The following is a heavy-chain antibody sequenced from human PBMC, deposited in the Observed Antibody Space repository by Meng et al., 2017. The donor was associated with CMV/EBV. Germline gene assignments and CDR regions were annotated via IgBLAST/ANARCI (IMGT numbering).Heavy chain of an antibody. CDR1: GYTFTSYG. CDR3: ARDRGTQTNHATYYDFWSGYYIWADYYYGMDV. J-gene: IGHJ6*02. D-gene: IGHD3-3*01. V-gene: IGHV1-18*01. CDR2: ISAYNGNT. Sequence: ASVNVSCKASGYTFTSYGISWVRQAPGQGLEWMGWISAYNGNTHDAQKLQGRVTMTTDTSTSTAYMELRSLRSDDTAVYYCARDRGTQTNHATYYDFWSGYYIWADYYYGMDVWGQGTTVTVSS.